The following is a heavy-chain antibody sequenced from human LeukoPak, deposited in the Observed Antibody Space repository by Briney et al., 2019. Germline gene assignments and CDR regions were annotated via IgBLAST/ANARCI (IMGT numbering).Heavy chain of an antibody. J-gene: IGHJ3*02. CDR2: IYYSGST. CDR3: ARGRSGYYYLPDAFDI. V-gene: IGHV4-59*13. D-gene: IGHD3-22*01. CDR1: GGSISSYY. Sequence: SETLSLTCTVSGGSISSYYWSWIRQPPGKGLEWIGDIYYSGSTNYNPSLKSRVTISVDTSKNQFSLKLSSVTAADTAVYYCARGRSGYYYLPDAFDIWGQGTMVTVSS.